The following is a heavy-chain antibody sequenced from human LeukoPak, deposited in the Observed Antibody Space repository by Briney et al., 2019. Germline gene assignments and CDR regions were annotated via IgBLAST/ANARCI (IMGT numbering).Heavy chain of an antibody. CDR3: ARALGFGELLVNWFDP. J-gene: IGHJ5*02. V-gene: IGHV1-69*04. CDR1: GGTFSSSA. Sequence: GASVKVSCKASGGTFSSSAITWVRQAPGQGLEWMGRIIPILGVTNYAQKFQGRVTITADKSTSTAYMELSSLRSEDTAVYYCARALGFGELLVNWFDPWGQGTLVTVSS. D-gene: IGHD3-10*01. CDR2: IIPILGVT.